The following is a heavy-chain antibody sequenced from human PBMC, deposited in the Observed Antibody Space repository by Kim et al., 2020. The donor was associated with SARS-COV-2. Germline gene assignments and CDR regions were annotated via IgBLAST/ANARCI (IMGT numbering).Heavy chain of an antibody. Sequence: SETLSLTCTVSGGSISSYYWSWIRQPPGKGLEWIGYIYYSGSTNYNPSLKSRVTISVDTSKNQFSLKLSSVTAADTAVYYCARGPRRGYCSGGSCNPNYYYSYGMDVWGQGTTVTFSS. V-gene: IGHV4-59*01. CDR2: IYYSGST. CDR3: ARGPRRGYCSGGSCNPNYYYSYGMDV. D-gene: IGHD2-15*01. CDR1: GGSISSYY. J-gene: IGHJ6*02.